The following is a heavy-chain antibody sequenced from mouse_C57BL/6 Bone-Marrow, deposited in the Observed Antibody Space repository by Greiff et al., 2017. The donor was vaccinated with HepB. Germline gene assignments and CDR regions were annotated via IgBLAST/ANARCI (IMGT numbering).Heavy chain of an antibody. CDR3: TTVYYGRRRYFDV. J-gene: IGHJ1*03. D-gene: IGHD1-1*01. CDR1: GFNITDYY. CDR2: IDPEDGDN. Sequence: EVQLVESGAELVRPGASVKLSCTASGFNITDYYMHWVKQRPEQGLEWIGRIDPEDGDNEYAPKFQGKATMTAETSSHTAYLQLSSLTSEDTAVYYCTTVYYGRRRYFDVWGTGTTVTVSS. V-gene: IGHV14-1*01.